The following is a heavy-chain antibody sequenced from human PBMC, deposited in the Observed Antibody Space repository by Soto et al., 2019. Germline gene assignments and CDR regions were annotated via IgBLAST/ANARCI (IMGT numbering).Heavy chain of an antibody. CDR3: ARGSQWELLDAFDI. CDR2: ISYDGSNK. D-gene: IGHD1-26*01. CDR1: GFTFSSYA. V-gene: IGHV3-30-3*01. J-gene: IGHJ3*02. Sequence: PGGSLRLSCAASGFTFSSYAMHWVRQAPGKGLEWVAVISYDGSNKYYADSVKGRFTISRDNSKNTLYLQMNSLRAEDTAVYYCARGSQWELLDAFDIWGQGTMVTVSS.